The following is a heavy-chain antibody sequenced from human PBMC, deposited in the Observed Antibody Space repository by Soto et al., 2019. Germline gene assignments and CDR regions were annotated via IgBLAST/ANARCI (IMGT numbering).Heavy chain of an antibody. J-gene: IGHJ6*03. CDR1: GGSISSYY. Sequence: SETLSLTCTVSGGSISSYYWSWIRQPPGKGLEWIGYIYYSGSTNYNPSLKSRVTISVDTSKNQFSLKLSSVTAADTAVYYCARQEEGAMVRGVSGYMDVWGKGTTVTVSS. V-gene: IGHV4-59*08. D-gene: IGHD3-10*01. CDR2: IYYSGST. CDR3: ARQEEGAMVRGVSGYMDV.